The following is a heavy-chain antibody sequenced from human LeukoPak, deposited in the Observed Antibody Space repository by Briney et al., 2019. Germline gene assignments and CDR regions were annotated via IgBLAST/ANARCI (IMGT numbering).Heavy chain of an antibody. Sequence: TSETLSLTCTVSGGSISRYYWSWIRQPPGKGLEWIGEINHSGSTNYNPSLKSRVTISVDTSKNQFSLKLSSVTAADTAVYYCARGRGEVYYFDYWGQGTLVTVSS. J-gene: IGHJ4*02. V-gene: IGHV4-34*01. CDR2: INHSGST. CDR1: GGSISRYY. CDR3: ARGRGEVYYFDY.